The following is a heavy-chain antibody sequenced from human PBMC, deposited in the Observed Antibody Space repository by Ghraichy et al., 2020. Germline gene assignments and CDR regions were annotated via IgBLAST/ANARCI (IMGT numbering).Heavy chain of an antibody. CDR3: ATLRYGYSYDMDV. CDR1: GNTLSDLS. V-gene: IGHV1-24*01. Sequence: ASEKVSCKVSGNTLSDLSIHWVRQAPGKGLEWMGGFDPGDGESIYPQKFQGRVSMTQATSTDTAYMELSSLGSEDTAVYYCATLRYGYSYDMDVWGQGTAVAVSS. CDR2: FDPGDGES. D-gene: IGHD4-17*01. J-gene: IGHJ6*03.